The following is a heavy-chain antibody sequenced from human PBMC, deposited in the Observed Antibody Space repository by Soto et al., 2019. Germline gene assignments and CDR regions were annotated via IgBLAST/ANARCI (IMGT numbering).Heavy chain of an antibody. CDR2: TLYRSQWYN. Sequence: PAQTLSLTCAISGDSVSSNSTAWNWVRQSPSRGLEWLGRTLYRSQWYNDYAVSVKSRITINPDTSKNQFSLHLNSVTPEDTAVYYCASSHGSGRQTYYFYYGFDVWGQGTTVTVSS. CDR1: GDSVSSNSTA. V-gene: IGHV6-1*01. CDR3: ASSHGSGRQTYYFYYGFDV. D-gene: IGHD3-10*01. J-gene: IGHJ6*02.